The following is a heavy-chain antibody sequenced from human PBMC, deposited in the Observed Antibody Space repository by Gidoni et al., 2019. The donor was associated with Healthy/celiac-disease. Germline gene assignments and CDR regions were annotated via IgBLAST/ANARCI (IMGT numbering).Heavy chain of an antibody. J-gene: IGHJ5*02. D-gene: IGHD3-22*01. CDR2: IYYSGST. CDR3: AREAQYYDSSGYLFDP. V-gene: IGHV4-59*01. Sequence: QVQLQESGPGLVKPSETLSLTCTVSGGSISSYYWSWIRQPPGKGLEWIGYIYYSGSTNYNPSLKSRVTISVDTSKNQFSLKLSSVTAADTAVYYCAREAQYYDSSGYLFDPWGQGTLVTVSS. CDR1: GGSISSYY.